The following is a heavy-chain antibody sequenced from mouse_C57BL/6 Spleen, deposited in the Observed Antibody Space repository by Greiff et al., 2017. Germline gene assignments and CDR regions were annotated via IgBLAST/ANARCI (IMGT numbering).Heavy chain of an antibody. CDR1: GYTFTSYW. Sequence: VNVVESGAELAKPGASVKLSCKASGYTFTSYWMHWVKQRPGQGLEWIGYINPSSGYTKYNQKFKDKATLTADKSSSTAYMQLSSLTYEDSAVYYCARATTVVNYFDYWGQGTTLTVSS. D-gene: IGHD1-1*01. CDR2: INPSSGYT. J-gene: IGHJ2*01. CDR3: ARATTVVNYFDY. V-gene: IGHV1-7*01.